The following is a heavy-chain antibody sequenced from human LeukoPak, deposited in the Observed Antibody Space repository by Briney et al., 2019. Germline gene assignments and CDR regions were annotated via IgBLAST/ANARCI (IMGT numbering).Heavy chain of an antibody. D-gene: IGHD3-22*01. Sequence: GGSLRLSCAASAFTFTSYIMNWVGQFPGRGLEWFSSLSNSGRYIYYADSMRGRFTISRDNAKNTLSLQMNSLRAEDTGVYYCARAPSEIGGYYPEYFRHWGQGTLVTVSS. V-gene: IGHV3-21*01. CDR2: LSNSGRYI. CDR1: AFTFTSYI. CDR3: ARAPSEIGGYYPEYFRH. J-gene: IGHJ1*01.